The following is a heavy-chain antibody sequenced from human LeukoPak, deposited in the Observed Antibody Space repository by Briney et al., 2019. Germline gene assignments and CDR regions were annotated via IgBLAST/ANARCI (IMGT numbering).Heavy chain of an antibody. D-gene: IGHD3-9*01. CDR2: IYHSGST. J-gene: IGHJ2*01. CDR1: GGSISSGGYS. CDR3: AREGYDILTGIGYFDL. V-gene: IGHV4-30-2*01. Sequence: SQTLSLTCAVPGGSISSGGYSWSWVRQPPGTGLEWIGYIYHSGSTYYNPSLKSRVTISVDRSKNQFPLKLSSVTAADTAVYYCAREGYDILTGIGYFDLWGRGTLVTVSS.